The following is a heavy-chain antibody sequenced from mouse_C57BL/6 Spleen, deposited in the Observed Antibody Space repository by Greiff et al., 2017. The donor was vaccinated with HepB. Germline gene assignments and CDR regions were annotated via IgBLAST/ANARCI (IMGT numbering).Heavy chain of an antibody. J-gene: IGHJ1*03. CDR2: IYPGDGDT. Sequence: VQRVESGPELVKPGASVKISCKASGYAFSSSWMNWVKQRPGKGLEWIGRIYPGDGDTNYNEKFKSKATLTVDKSSSTAYMQLSSLTSEDSAVYYCAITTVVDWYFDVWGTGTTVTVSS. D-gene: IGHD1-1*01. CDR1: GYAFSSSW. CDR3: AITTVVDWYFDV. V-gene: IGHV1-82*01.